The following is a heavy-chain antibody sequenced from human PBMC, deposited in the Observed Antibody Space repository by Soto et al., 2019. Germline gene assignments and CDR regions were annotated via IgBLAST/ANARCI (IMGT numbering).Heavy chain of an antibody. CDR3: AGGRIVVVGSRAYYGMDV. Sequence: QVHLLLQSGAEVKKPGSSVKVSCKASGGTPSNSAISWVRQAPGQGLEWMGGIIPVFGLVKYAQNFQCRVTITADESTTNAYMKLSSLRPEDTAVYYCAGGRIVVVGSRAYYGMDVWGQGTTVTVSS. CDR1: GGTPSNSA. D-gene: IGHD3-22*01. J-gene: IGHJ6*02. CDR2: IIPVFGLV. V-gene: IGHV1-69*01.